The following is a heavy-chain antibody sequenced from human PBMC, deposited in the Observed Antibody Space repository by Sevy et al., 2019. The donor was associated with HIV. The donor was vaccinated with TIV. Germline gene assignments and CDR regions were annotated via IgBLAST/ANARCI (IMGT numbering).Heavy chain of an antibody. CDR2: INYSGST. Sequence: SETLSLTCTVSGASISSSGYYWGWIRQPPGKGLEWIASINYSGSTFYNPSLKSRVTISADTSKDQFSLDLNSVTAADTAIYYCAGPILTYNNGWSYYDYWGQGTVVTVPQ. D-gene: IGHD6-19*01. CDR1: GASISSSGYY. V-gene: IGHV4-39*01. CDR3: AGPILTYNNGWSYYDY. J-gene: IGHJ4*02.